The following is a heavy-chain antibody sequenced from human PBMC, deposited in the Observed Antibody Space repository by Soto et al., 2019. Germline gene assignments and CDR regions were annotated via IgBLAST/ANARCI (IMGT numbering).Heavy chain of an antibody. V-gene: IGHV1-69*13. J-gene: IGHJ3*02. CDR3: ARANIVLVTATATGDAFDI. CDR1: GGHFSSYA. D-gene: IGHD2-21*02. CDR2: IIPIFGTA. Sequence: SVNLSCKASGGHFSSYAISWVRQAPGQGLEWMGGIIPIFGTANYAQKFQGRVTITADESTSTAYMELSSLRSEDTAVYYCARANIVLVTATATGDAFDIWGQGTMVTVSS.